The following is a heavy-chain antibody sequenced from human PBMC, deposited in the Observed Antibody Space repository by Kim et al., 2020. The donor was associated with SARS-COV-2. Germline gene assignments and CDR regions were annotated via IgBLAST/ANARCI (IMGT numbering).Heavy chain of an antibody. CDR2: IYYNGST. Sequence: SETLSLTCTVSGGSVSSASLYWSWIRQPPGKGLEWIGYIYYNGSTIYNPSLKSRVTISVDTSKNQFSLRLRSVTAADTAVYYCALLRLATSGHPSDWGQGTLVTVSS. CDR1: GGSVSSASLY. CDR3: ALLRLATSGHPSD. J-gene: IGHJ4*02. D-gene: IGHD5-12*01. V-gene: IGHV4-61*01.